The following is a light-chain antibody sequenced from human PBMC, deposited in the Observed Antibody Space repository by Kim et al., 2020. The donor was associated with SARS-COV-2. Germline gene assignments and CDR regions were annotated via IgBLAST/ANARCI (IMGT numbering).Light chain of an antibody. V-gene: IGLV3-1*01. CDR3: QAWDSSTAWV. J-gene: IGLJ3*02. CDR2: QDR. CDR1: SLGDKY. Sequence: VSAGQTAIVTCSGNSLGDKYTSWYQQKLGQSPLLVIYQDRKRPSGIPERFSGSSSGNTATLTISGTQVMDEADYYCQAWDSSTAWVFGGGTQLTVL.